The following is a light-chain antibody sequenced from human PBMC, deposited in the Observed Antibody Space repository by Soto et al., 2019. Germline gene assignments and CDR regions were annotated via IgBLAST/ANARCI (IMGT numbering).Light chain of an antibody. Sequence: DIQMTQSPSSVSASVGDRVTITCRASQGISSWLAWYQQKPGKAPKLLIYAASNRVTGIPDRFSGSGSGTDFTLTISRLEPEDFAVYYCQHYGASPYTFGQGTELEIK. CDR3: QHYGASPYT. CDR1: QGISSW. CDR2: AAS. V-gene: IGKV1-12*01. J-gene: IGKJ2*01.